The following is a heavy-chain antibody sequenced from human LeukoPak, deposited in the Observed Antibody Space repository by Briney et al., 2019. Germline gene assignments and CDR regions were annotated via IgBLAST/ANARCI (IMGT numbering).Heavy chain of an antibody. CDR2: INWVGGST. Sequence: GGSLRLSCAASGFTFDDYGMTWVRQAPGKGLEWVSTINWVGGSTGYADSVKGRFTISRDNAKTSLYLQMNSLRAEDTAVYYCATEITPYYYMDVWGKGTTVTVSS. CDR3: ATEITPYYYMDV. D-gene: IGHD5-24*01. V-gene: IGHV3-20*04. CDR1: GFTFDDYG. J-gene: IGHJ6*03.